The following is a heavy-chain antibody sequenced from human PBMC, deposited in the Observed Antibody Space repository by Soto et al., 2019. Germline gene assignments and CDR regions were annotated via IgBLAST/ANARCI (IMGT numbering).Heavy chain of an antibody. CDR1: GYTFTGYY. J-gene: IGHJ4*02. CDR2: INPNSGGT. CDR3: ARDRQYYDFWSGYFTVIDY. V-gene: IGHV1-2*02. D-gene: IGHD3-3*01. Sequence: GASVKVSCKASGYTFTGYYMHWVRQAPGQGLEWMGWINPNSGGTNYAQKFQGRVTMTRDTSISTAYMELSRLRSDDTAVYYCARDRQYYDFWSGYFTVIDYWGQGTLVTVSS.